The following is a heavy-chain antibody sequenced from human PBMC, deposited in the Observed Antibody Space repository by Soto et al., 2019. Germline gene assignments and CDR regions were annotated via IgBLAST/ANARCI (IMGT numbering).Heavy chain of an antibody. CDR3: ARRKERSGPHYFDS. CDR2: MNPSTGNT. V-gene: IGHV1-8*01. CDR1: GYTFTTYD. J-gene: IGHJ4*02. D-gene: IGHD6-25*01. Sequence: QVQLVQSGAEVRKPGASVKVSCKASGYTFTTYDIHWVRQAPGQGLEWLGWMNPSTGNTGYAQAFRSRVTVTRDTSISTAYMELSSLTSDDTAFYFCARRKERSGPHYFDSWGQGTLVTVSS.